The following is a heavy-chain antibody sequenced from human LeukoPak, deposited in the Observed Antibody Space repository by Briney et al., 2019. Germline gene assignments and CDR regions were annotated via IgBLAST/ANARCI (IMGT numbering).Heavy chain of an antibody. Sequence: SETLSLTCTVSGGSISSYYWSWIRQPPGRGLEWIGYIYYSGSTYYNPSLKSRVTISVDTSKNQFSLKLSSVTAADTAVYYCARARVGSSGYYYYYMDVWGKGTTVTVSS. CDR3: ARARVGSSGYYYYYMDV. D-gene: IGHD6-6*01. V-gene: IGHV4-59*12. J-gene: IGHJ6*03. CDR2: IYYSGST. CDR1: GGSISSYY.